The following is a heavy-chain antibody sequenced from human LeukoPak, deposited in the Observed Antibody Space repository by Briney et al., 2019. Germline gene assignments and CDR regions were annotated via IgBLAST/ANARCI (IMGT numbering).Heavy chain of an antibody. Sequence: PSETLSLTCTVSGGSISSYYWSWIRQPAGKGLEWIGRIYTSGSTNYNPSLKSRVTMSVDTSKNQFSLKLSSVTAADTAVYYCARNNCSGGSCYFAEYFQHWGQGTLVTVSS. D-gene: IGHD2-15*01. CDR1: GGSISSYY. V-gene: IGHV4-4*07. CDR2: IYTSGST. J-gene: IGHJ1*01. CDR3: ARNNCSGGSCYFAEYFQH.